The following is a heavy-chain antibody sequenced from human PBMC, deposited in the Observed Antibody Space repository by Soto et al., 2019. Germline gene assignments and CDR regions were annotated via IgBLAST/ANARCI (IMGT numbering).Heavy chain of an antibody. V-gene: IGHV1-69*13. D-gene: IGHD6-13*01. J-gene: IGHJ3*02. CDR1: GGTFSSYA. Sequence: SVKVSCKASGGTFSSYAISWVRQAPGQGLEWMGGIIPIFGTANYAQKFQGRVTITADEFTSTAYMELSSLRSEDTAVYYCARDKGNSSSWYWGAFDIWGQGTMVTVAS. CDR3: ARDKGNSSSWYWGAFDI. CDR2: IIPIFGTA.